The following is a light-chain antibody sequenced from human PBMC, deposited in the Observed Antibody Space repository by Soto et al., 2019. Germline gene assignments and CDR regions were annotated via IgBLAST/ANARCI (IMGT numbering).Light chain of an antibody. V-gene: IGKV3-20*01. CDR1: QSVSSSY. Sequence: EIVLTQSPGTLSLSPGERATLSCRASQSVSSSYLAWYQQKPGQAPRLLIYGASSRATGIPDRFSGSGSGTDCTLTISRLEPEDCAVYYCQQYGSSPPCTFGQGTKVEIK. CDR2: GAS. J-gene: IGKJ1*01. CDR3: QQYGSSPPCT.